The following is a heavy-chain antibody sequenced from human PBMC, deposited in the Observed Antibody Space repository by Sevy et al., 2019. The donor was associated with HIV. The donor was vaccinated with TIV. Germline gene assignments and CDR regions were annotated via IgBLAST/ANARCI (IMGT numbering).Heavy chain of an antibody. D-gene: IGHD2-8*02. CDR2: LIAVGSRT. Sequence: GGSLRLSCAASGFSFSNYAMSWVRQAPGKGLEWVSTLIAVGSRTDYADSVTGRFTISRDNSRNTLYLKMNSLRAEDTAVYYGAKRRVQSGLSGGGANYGWDVCGQGTTVTVSS. CDR1: GFSFSNYA. CDR3: AKRRVQSGLSGGGANYGWDV. J-gene: IGHJ6*02. V-gene: IGHV3-23*05.